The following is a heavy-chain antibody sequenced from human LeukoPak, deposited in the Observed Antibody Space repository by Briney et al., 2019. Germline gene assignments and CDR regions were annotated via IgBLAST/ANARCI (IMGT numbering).Heavy chain of an antibody. CDR2: IKSKSDGETT. CDR1: GFTFINAW. Sequence: GGSLRLSCAASGFTFINAWMSWVRQAPGKGLEWVGRIKSKSDGETTDYAAPVKGRFTISRDDLDKMVYLQMDSLKTEDTAIYYCTTDWGLPNCGGDCYLPWGQGTLVTVSP. J-gene: IGHJ5*02. D-gene: IGHD2-21*02. CDR3: TTDWGLPNCGGDCYLP. V-gene: IGHV3-15*01.